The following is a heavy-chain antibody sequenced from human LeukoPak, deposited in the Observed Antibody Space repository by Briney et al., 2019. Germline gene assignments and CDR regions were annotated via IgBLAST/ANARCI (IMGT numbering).Heavy chain of an antibody. J-gene: IGHJ5*02. D-gene: IGHD4-23*01. Sequence: SGPTLVKPTQTLTLTCTFSGFSLSTSGVGVGWIRQPPGKALEWLALIYWDDDKRYSPSLKSRLTITKDTSKNQVVLTMTNMDPVDTATYYCSHTQGGGPSNWFDPWGQGTMVIVSS. V-gene: IGHV2-5*02. CDR3: SHTQGGGPSNWFDP. CDR2: IYWDDDK. CDR1: GFSLSTSGVG.